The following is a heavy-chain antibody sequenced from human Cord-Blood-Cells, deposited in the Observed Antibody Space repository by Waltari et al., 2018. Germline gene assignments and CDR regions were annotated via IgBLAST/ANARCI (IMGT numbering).Heavy chain of an antibody. J-gene: IGHJ4*02. CDR2: IYYSGST. Sequence: QLQLQESGPGLVKPSETLSLTCTVSGGSISSSSYYWGWIRQPPGKGLEWIGSIYYSGSTYYNPSLKSRVTISVATSKNQFSRKLSSVTAADTAVYYCARSRNFDYWGQGTLVTVSS. D-gene: IGHD6-6*01. V-gene: IGHV4-39*01. CDR1: GGSISSSSYY. CDR3: ARSRNFDY.